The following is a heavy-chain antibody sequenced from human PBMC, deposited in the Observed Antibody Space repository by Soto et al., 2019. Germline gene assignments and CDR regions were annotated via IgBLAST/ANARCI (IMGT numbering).Heavy chain of an antibody. CDR2: INPNRGGT. J-gene: IGHJ4*02. CDR1: GYTFTGYY. D-gene: IGHD4-17*01. Sequence: ASVKVSCKASGYTFTGYYMHWVRQAPGQGLEWMGWINPNRGGTNYAQKFQGWVTMTRDTSISTAYMELSRLRSDDTAVYYCARGPLTTVTFDYWGQGTLVTVSS. CDR3: ARGPLTTVTFDY. V-gene: IGHV1-2*04.